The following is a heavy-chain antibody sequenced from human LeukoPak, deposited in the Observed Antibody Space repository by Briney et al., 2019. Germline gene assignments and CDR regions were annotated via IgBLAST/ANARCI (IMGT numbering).Heavy chain of an antibody. CDR1: GFTFSSYA. CDR2: ISYDGSNK. D-gene: IGHD5-24*01. J-gene: IGHJ4*02. V-gene: IGHV3-30-3*01. CDR3: ASMAWDSATNEQGFDY. Sequence: PGGSLRLSCAASGFTFSSYAMHWVRQAPGKGLEWVAVISYDGSNKYYADSVKGRFTISRDNSKNTLYLQVNSLRAEDTAVYYCASMAWDSATNEQGFDYWGQGTLVTVSS.